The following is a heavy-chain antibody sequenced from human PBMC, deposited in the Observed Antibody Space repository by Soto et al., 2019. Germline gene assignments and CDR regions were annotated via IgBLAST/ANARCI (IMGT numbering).Heavy chain of an antibody. J-gene: IGHJ4*02. CDR1: GFTFTSSA. CDR2: IVVGSGNT. V-gene: IGHV1-58*01. Sequence: SGKVSCKASGFTFTSSAVQWVRQARGQRLEWIGWIVVGSGNTNYAQKFQERVTITRDMSTSTAYMELSSLRSEDTAVYYCAAYGSGSYYNRYFDYWGQGTLVTVSS. CDR3: AAYGSGSYYNRYFDY. D-gene: IGHD3-10*01.